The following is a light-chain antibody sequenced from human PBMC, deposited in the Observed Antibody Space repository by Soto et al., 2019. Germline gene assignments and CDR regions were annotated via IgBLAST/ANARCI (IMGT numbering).Light chain of an antibody. CDR1: QDIKTY. V-gene: IGKV1-9*01. CDR2: GTF. CDR3: QHLNNYPPVN. Sequence: IQLTQSQSSLSASVGDRVSITCRASQDIKTYLAWYQQKHGKAPKLLISGTFTLQSGVPSRFNGSGSGTDFTLTISRLQPEDFATYYCQHLNNYPPVNFGPGTKV. J-gene: IGKJ3*01.